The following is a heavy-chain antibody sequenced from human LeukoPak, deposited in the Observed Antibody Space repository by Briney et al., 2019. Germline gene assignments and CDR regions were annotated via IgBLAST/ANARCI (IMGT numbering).Heavy chain of an antibody. V-gene: IGHV3-30*18. CDR2: MTYDGSNK. CDR3: AKGHSNGYYYFDS. Sequence: PVGSLRLSPAASGFIFSNYDMHWVRQAPGTGLEGVAVMTYDGSNKYYAVSLKGRFSIYRDNSRNTVFLQMNSLRGEDTAVYYCAKGHSNGYYYFDSWGQGTLVTVSS. J-gene: IGHJ4*02. D-gene: IGHD5-24*01. CDR1: GFIFSNYD.